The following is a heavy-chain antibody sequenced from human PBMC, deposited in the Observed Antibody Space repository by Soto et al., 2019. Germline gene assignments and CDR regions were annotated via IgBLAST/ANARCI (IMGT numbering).Heavy chain of an antibody. CDR3: ASWISTSCYGKYYYGMDV. J-gene: IGHJ6*02. D-gene: IGHD2-2*01. Sequence: QVQLVQSGAEVKKPGSSVKVSCKASGGTFSSYAISWVRQAPGQGLEWMGGIIPIFGTANYAQKFQGRVTITAEESTSTAYMELSSLRSEDTAVYYCASWISTSCYGKYYYGMDVWGQGTTVTVSS. CDR2: IIPIFGTA. V-gene: IGHV1-69*12. CDR1: GGTFSSYA.